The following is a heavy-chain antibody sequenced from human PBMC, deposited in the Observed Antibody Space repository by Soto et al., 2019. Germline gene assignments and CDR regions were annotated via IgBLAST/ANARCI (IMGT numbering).Heavy chain of an antibody. D-gene: IGHD6-13*01. Sequence: PGGSLRLSCAASGFTVSSNYMSWVRQAPGKGLEWVSVIYSGGSTYYADSVKGRFTISRDNAKNSLYLQMNSLRAEDTAVYYCARGRIAAAGRWFDPWGQGTLVTVSS. CDR1: GFTVSSNY. CDR2: IYSGGST. CDR3: ARGRIAAAGRWFDP. J-gene: IGHJ5*02. V-gene: IGHV3-53*01.